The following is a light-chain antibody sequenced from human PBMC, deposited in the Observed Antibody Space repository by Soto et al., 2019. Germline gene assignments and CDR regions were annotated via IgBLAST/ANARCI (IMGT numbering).Light chain of an antibody. CDR3: HQSGDSPT. V-gene: IGKV3-20*01. Sequence: EIVLTQSPGTLPLSPGERATLYCRSSQTVNANFLAWYQQKPGQAPRLLIYGVSNRAPGIPDRFSGSGSGTDITLTISRLEPEDFAVYYCHQSGDSPTFGQGTKVDSK. J-gene: IGKJ1*01. CDR1: QTVNANF. CDR2: GVS.